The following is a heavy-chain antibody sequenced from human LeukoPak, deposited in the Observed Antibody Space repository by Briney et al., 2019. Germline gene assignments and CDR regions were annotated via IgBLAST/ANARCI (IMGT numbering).Heavy chain of an antibody. D-gene: IGHD3-22*01. Sequence: GGPLRLSCAASGFTFSSYAMSWVRQAPGKGLEWVSAISGSGGSTYYADSAKGRFTNSRDNSKNTLYLQMNSLRAEDTAVYYCAKGHVTMIVVISPIDYWGQGTLVTVSS. V-gene: IGHV3-23*01. CDR1: GFTFSSYA. J-gene: IGHJ4*02. CDR3: AKGHVTMIVVISPIDY. CDR2: ISGSGGST.